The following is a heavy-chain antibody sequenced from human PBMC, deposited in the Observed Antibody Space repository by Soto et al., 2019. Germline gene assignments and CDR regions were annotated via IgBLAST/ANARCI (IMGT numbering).Heavy chain of an antibody. CDR2: ISVYNGNT. D-gene: IGHD1-1*01. V-gene: IGHV1-18*04. CDR1: GYTFTGYY. J-gene: IGHJ4*02. Sequence: ASVKVSCKASGYTFTGYYMHWVRQAPGQGLEWMGWISVYNGNTNYAQKFQGRVTMTTDTSTSTAYMELRSLRSDDTAVYYCARGNHFDYWGQGTLVTVSS. CDR3: ARGNHFDY.